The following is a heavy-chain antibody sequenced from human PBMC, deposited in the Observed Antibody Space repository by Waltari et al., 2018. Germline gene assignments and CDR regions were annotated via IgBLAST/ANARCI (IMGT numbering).Heavy chain of an antibody. Sequence: EVQLVESGGGLVQPGGSLRLSCAASGFTFSSYSMNWVRQAPGKGLEWVSYISSSSSTIYYADSVKGRFTISRDNAKNSLYLQMNGLRAEDTAVYYCARELGYSSSPPSVYYYYGMDVWGQGTTVTVSS. J-gene: IGHJ6*02. CDR1: GFTFSSYS. V-gene: IGHV3-48*01. CDR2: ISSSSSTI. CDR3: ARELGYSSSPPSVYYYYGMDV. D-gene: IGHD6-13*01.